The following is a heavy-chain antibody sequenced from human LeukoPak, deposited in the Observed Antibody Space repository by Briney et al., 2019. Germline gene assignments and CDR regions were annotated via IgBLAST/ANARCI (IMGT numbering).Heavy chain of an antibody. J-gene: IGHJ4*02. CDR2: INSDGSRT. V-gene: IGHV3-74*01. CDR1: GFSFSTHW. D-gene: IGHD3-22*01. CDR3: GSLTVVARDH. Sequence: GGSLRLSCAASGFSFSTHWIHWVRQAPGKGLVCVAQINSDGSRTSYADSVEGRFTISRDNAKNTLYLEMISLRAEDTAVYYCGSLTVVARDHWGQGTLVTVSS.